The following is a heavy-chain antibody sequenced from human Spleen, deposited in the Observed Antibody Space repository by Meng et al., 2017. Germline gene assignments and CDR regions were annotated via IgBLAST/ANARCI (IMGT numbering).Heavy chain of an antibody. CDR1: GFTFSSYW. CDR3: ARVGRWPQPAYFDY. V-gene: IGHV3-7*01. CDR2: IKQDGSEK. J-gene: IGHJ4*02. D-gene: IGHD5-24*01. Sequence: GESLKISCAASGFTFSSYWMSWVRQAPGKGLEWVANIKQDGSEKYYVDSVKGRFTISRDNAKNSLYLQMNSLRAEDTAVYYCARVGRWPQPAYFDYWGQGTLVTVSS.